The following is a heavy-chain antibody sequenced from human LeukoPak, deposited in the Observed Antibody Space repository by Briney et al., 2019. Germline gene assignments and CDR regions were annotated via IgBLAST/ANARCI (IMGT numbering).Heavy chain of an antibody. V-gene: IGHV4-39*01. CDR1: GGSISSSSYY. CDR2: IYYSGSI. J-gene: IGHJ4*02. Sequence: PSETLSLTCTVSGGSISSSSYYWGWIRQPPGKGLEWIGSIYYSGSIYYNPSLRSRVTISVDTSKNQFSLKLSSVTAANTAVYYCASLRERSYYARGFDYWGQGTLVTVSS. D-gene: IGHD3-3*01. CDR3: ASLRERSYYARGFDY.